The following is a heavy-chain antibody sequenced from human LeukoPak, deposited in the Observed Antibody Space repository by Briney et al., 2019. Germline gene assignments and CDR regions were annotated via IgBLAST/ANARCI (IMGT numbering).Heavy chain of an antibody. D-gene: IGHD6-13*01. CDR3: AKSKLGSSLEGNWFDP. CDR1: GFAFRSYG. V-gene: IGHV3-23*01. J-gene: IGHJ5*02. CDR2: ISDDASKT. Sequence: GGSLRLSCAASGFAFRSYGMTWVRQAPGKGLEWVSAISDDASKTYYADSVRGRFAISRDNSGNKLYLQMDRLSVEDTAIYYCAKSKLGSSLEGNWFDPWGRGTLVTVSS.